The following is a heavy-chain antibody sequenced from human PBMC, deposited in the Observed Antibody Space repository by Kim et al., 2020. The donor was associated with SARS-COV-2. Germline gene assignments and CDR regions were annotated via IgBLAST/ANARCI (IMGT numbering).Heavy chain of an antibody. V-gene: IGHV7-4-1*02. CDR3: ARGPPDAFDI. Sequence: NPTSAQGFTGRFVFSLDTSVSTAYLQISSLKAEDTAVYYCARGPPDAFDIWGQGTMVTVSS. J-gene: IGHJ3*02. CDR2: NP.